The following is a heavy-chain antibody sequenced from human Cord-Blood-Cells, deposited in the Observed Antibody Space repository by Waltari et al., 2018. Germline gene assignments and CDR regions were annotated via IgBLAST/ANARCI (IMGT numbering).Heavy chain of an antibody. Sequence: QLQLQESGPGLVKPSETLSLTCTVSGGSISSRSYYWGWIRQPPGKGLEWIGSIYYSGSTYYNPSLKSRVTISVDTSKNQFSLKLSSVTAADTAVYYCARSIAVAGTYFQHWGQGTLVTVSS. D-gene: IGHD6-19*01. CDR1: GGSISSRSYY. J-gene: IGHJ1*01. V-gene: IGHV4-39*07. CDR2: IYYSGST. CDR3: ARSIAVAGTYFQH.